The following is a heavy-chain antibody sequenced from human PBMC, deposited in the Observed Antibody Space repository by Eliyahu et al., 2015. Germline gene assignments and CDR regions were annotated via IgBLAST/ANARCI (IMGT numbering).Heavy chain of an antibody. V-gene: IGHV2-5*02. Sequence: QITLKESGPTLVKPTQTLTLTCTFXGFSLSTSGVGVGWIRQPPGKALEWLALIYWDDDKRYSPSLKSRLTITKDTSKNQVVLTMTNMDPVDTATYYCAHSLAIWGSYRKYVAFDIWGQGTMVTVSS. CDR2: IYWDDDK. J-gene: IGHJ3*02. CDR1: GFSLSTSGVG. CDR3: AHSLAIWGSYRKYVAFDI. D-gene: IGHD3-16*02.